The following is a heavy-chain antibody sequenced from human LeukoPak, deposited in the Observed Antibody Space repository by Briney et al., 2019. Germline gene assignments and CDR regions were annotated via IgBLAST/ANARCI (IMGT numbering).Heavy chain of an antibody. CDR2: IYHSGNT. CDR1: GDSISGSNW. Sequence: PSETLSLTCAVSGDSISGSNWWTWVRQPPGKGLEWIGEIYHSGNTNYNPSLKSRVTMSVDKSKNQFSLNLNSVTAADTAVYYCARNGGNSDFDYWGQGTLVTVSS. CDR3: ARNGGNSDFDY. V-gene: IGHV4-4*02. J-gene: IGHJ4*02. D-gene: IGHD4-23*01.